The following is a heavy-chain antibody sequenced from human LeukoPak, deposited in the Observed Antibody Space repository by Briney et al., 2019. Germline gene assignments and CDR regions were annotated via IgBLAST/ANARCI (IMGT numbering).Heavy chain of an antibody. D-gene: IGHD3-3*01. V-gene: IGHV3-48*01. J-gene: IGHJ4*02. Sequence: PGGSLRLSCAASGFTVSSNYMSWVRQAPGEGLEWISYISDSSSTIKYADSVAGRFTISRDNAKNSLYLQMNSLRAEDTAVYYCATDRGWRTSGYYLYYFEYWGQGTLVTYSS. CDR2: ISDSSSTI. CDR3: ATDRGWRTSGYYLYYFEY. CDR1: GFTVSSNY.